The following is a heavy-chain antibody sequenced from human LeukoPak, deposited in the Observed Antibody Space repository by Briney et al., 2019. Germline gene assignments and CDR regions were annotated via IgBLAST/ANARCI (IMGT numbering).Heavy chain of an antibody. V-gene: IGHV3-23*01. CDR2: ISGSGGST. CDR3: ARDIVGYCSSTSCYGGFDY. J-gene: IGHJ4*02. CDR1: GFTFSSYA. Sequence: GGSLRLSCAASGFTFSSYAMSWSRQAPGKGLEWVSSISGSGGSTYYADSVKGRFTISRDNSKNTLYLQMNSLRAEDTAVYYCARDIVGYCSSTSCYGGFDYWGQGTLVTVSS. D-gene: IGHD2-2*01.